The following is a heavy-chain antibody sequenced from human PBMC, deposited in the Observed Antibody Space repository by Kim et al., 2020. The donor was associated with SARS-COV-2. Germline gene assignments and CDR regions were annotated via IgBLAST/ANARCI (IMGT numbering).Heavy chain of an antibody. CDR3: AKQVVTPPPSIFDI. D-gene: IGHD4-4*01. V-gene: IGHV3-23*01. J-gene: IGHJ3*02. Sequence: ADSVKGRFTISRDNSKNTLYLQMNSLRAEDTAVYYCAKQVVTPPPSIFDIWGQGTMVTVSS.